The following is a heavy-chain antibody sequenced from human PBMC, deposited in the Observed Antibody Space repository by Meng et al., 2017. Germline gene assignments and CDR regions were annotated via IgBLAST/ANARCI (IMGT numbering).Heavy chain of an antibody. CDR3: ARDAGTVRGVISLDY. CDR1: RYTFTGYY. D-gene: IGHD3-10*01. CDR2: INPNSGGT. J-gene: IGHJ4*02. Sequence: ASVKVSCKASRYTFTGYYMHWVRQAPGQGLEWMGWINPNSGGTNYAQKFQGRVTMTRDTSISTAYMELSRLRSDDTAVYYCARDAGTVRGVISLDYWGQGTLVTVSS. V-gene: IGHV1-2*02.